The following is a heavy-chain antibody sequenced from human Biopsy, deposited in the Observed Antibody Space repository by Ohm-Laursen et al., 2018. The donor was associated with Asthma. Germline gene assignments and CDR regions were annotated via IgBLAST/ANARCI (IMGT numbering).Heavy chain of an antibody. CDR3: ARHDHRWDTYADF. Sequence: GTLSLTCSLSSGSGGYMRSGNYHWGWIRQPPGKGLERIGSIYYSGTTYYSPSLKSRVTISVNTSKNQFSLILSSVTAADTAVYYCARHDHRWDTYADFWGQGTLVTVSS. CDR2: IYYSGTT. J-gene: IGHJ4*02. CDR1: SGSGGYMRSGNYH. V-gene: IGHV4-39*01. D-gene: IGHD2-2*01.